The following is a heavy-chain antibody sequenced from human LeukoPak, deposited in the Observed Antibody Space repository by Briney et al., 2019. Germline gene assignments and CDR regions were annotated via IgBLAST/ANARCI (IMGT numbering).Heavy chain of an antibody. D-gene: IGHD2-15*01. Sequence: GGSLRLSCAASGFTFSSYGMHWVRQAPGKGLEWVAVIWYDGSNKYYADSVKGRFTISRDNSKNTLYLQMNSLRAEDTAVYYCARDSSSSGRNAFDIWGQGTMVTVSS. CDR3: ARDSSSSGRNAFDI. CDR2: IWYDGSNK. V-gene: IGHV3-33*01. CDR1: GFTFSSYG. J-gene: IGHJ3*02.